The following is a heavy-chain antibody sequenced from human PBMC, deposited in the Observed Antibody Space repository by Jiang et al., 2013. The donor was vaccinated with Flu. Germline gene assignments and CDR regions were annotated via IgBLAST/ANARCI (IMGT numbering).Heavy chain of an antibody. Sequence: GAEVKKPGSSVKVSCKASGGTFSSYAISWVRQAPGQGLEWMGGIIPILGIANYAQKFQGRVTITADKSTSTAYMELSSLRSEDTAVYYCASSVLFPHLPHGGYFDYWGQGTLVTVSS. V-gene: IGHV1-69*10. CDR3: ASSVLFPHLPHGGYFDY. J-gene: IGHJ4*02. D-gene: IGHD6-13*01. CDR2: IIPILGIA. CDR1: GGTFSSYA.